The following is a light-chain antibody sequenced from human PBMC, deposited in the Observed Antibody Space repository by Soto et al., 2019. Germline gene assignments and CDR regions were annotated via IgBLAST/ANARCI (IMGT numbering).Light chain of an antibody. CDR1: QSVSSSY. V-gene: IGKV3-20*01. Sequence: IELTQSPGTLSLSPGERATLSCRASQSVSSSYLAWYQQKPGQAPRLLIYGASSRATSIPARFSGSGSGADFTLTISSLQSEDFAVYYCQQYNNWPAFGQGTKV. J-gene: IGKJ1*01. CDR2: GAS. CDR3: QQYNNWPA.